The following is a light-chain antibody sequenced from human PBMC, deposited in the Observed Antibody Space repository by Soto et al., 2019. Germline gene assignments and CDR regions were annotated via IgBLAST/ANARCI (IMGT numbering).Light chain of an antibody. J-gene: IGLJ1*01. CDR3: SSYTSRASPYV. CDR1: SSDVGGYDF. V-gene: IGLV2-14*03. Sequence: QSALPQPASVCGAPGQSIAISCTGTSSDVGGYDFVSWYQHHPGKAPKLLIYDVTNRPSGVSNRFSGSKSGNTASLTISGLQAEDEADYYCSSYTSRASPYVFGTGTKLTVL. CDR2: DVT.